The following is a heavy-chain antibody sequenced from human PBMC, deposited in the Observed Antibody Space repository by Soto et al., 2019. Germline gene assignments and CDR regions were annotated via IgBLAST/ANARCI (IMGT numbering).Heavy chain of an antibody. Sequence: EVQLLESGGGLVQPGGSLRLSCAASGFTFSNYAVTWVRQAPGEGMEWVSTISGSGGSTYYADSVKGRFTISRDNSKNTLYLQMNSLRAENTAVYYCAKGQGSSWYEIDYWGQGTLVTVSS. CDR3: AKGQGSSWYEIDY. D-gene: IGHD6-13*01. V-gene: IGHV3-23*01. CDR2: ISGSGGST. CDR1: GFTFSNYA. J-gene: IGHJ4*02.